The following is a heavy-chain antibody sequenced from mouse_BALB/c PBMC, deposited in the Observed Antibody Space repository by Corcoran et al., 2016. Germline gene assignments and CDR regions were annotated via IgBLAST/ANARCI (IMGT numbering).Heavy chain of an antibody. CDR3: ARWGITTFDY. J-gene: IGHJ2*01. CDR2: INPRRGGT. D-gene: IGHD1-1*01. Sequence: EVLLQQSGPALVKPGASVKIPCKASGYTFTDYNMDWVRPSHGKSLEWIGDINPRRGGTIYNQTFKGKATLAVDKSSSTAYRELRSLTSEDTAVYYGARWGITTFDYGGQGTTVTVSS. V-gene: IGHV1-18*01. CDR1: GYTFTDYN.